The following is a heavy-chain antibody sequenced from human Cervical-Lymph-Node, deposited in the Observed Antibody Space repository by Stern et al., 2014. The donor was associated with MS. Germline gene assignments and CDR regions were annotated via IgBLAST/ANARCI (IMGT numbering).Heavy chain of an antibody. J-gene: IGHJ4*02. D-gene: IGHD3-10*01. V-gene: IGHV4-59*01. CDR3: ARDSRDYFDY. CDR2: IYDSGTT. CDR1: GDSISGYY. Sequence: VQLEESGPGLVKPSETLSLTCTVSGDSISGYYWNWIRQPPGKGLEWIGYIYDSGTTNYNPSLKSRVTISVDTSKNQFSLRLSSVTAADTAVYYCARDSRDYFDYWGQGSLVTVSS.